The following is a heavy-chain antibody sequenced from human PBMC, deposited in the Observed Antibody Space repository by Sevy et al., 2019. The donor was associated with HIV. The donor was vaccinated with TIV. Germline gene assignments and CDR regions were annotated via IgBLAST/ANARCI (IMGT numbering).Heavy chain of an antibody. CDR1: GYTFTSYG. J-gene: IGHJ3*02. D-gene: IGHD6-19*01. CDR2: ISAYNGNT. V-gene: IGHV1-18*01. CDR3: ARGSSGWTSHDAFDI. Sequence: ASVKVSCKASGYTFTSYGISWVRRAPGQGLEWMGWISAYNGNTNYAQKLQGRVTMTTDTSTITAYMELRSLRSDDTAVYYCARGSSGWTSHDAFDIWGQGTMVTVSS.